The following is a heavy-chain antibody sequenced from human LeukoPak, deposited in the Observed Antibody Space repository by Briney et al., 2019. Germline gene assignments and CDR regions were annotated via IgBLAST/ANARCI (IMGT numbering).Heavy chain of an antibody. CDR1: GFTFSSYG. D-gene: IGHD6-19*01. V-gene: IGHV3-30*02. J-gene: IGHJ3*02. CDR2: IQYDGNYE. CDR3: AKDEQWLVADAFDI. Sequence: GGSLRLSCAASGFTFSSYGIHWVRQAPGKGLEWMVFIQYDGNYEKYAESVRGRVTISRDNSKNTLYLQMNSLRAEDTAVYYCAKDEQWLVADAFDIWGQGTMVTVSS.